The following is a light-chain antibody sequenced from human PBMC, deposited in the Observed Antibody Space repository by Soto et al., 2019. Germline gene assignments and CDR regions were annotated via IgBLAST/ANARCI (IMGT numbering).Light chain of an antibody. CDR1: SSDVGAYNF. CDR2: EVT. CDR3: SSYTSSNTPYV. Sequence: LTQPASVSGSPGQSITISCTGSSSDVGAYNFVSWYQHHPGKAPQLILYEVTTRPSGVSSRFSGSKSGNTASLTISGLQADDDANYYCSSYTSSNTPYVFGTGTKV. J-gene: IGLJ1*01. V-gene: IGLV2-14*01.